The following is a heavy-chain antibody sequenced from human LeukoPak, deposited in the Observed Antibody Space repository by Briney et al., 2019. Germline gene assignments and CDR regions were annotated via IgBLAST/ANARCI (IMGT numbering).Heavy chain of an antibody. D-gene: IGHD1-26*01. CDR1: GFTFSSYA. CDR2: ISGSGGST. J-gene: IGHJ6*03. Sequence: GGSLRPSCAASGFTFSSYAMSWVRQAPGKGLEWVSAISGSGGSTYYADSVKGRFTISRDNSKNTLYLQMNSLRAEDTAVYYCAKKGATSLYYYYYYYMDVWGKGTTVTVSS. CDR3: AKKGATSLYYYYYYYMDV. V-gene: IGHV3-23*01.